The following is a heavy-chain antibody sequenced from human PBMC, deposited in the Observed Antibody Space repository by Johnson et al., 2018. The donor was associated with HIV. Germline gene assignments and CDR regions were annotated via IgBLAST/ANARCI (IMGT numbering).Heavy chain of an antibody. D-gene: IGHD6-13*01. CDR3: AREWIGHSSSWFRYAFDI. CDR2: ISYDGSNK. CDR1: GFTFSSYD. V-gene: IGHV3-30*03. J-gene: IGHJ3*02. Sequence: QVQLVESGGGVVQPGRSLRLSCAASGFTFSSYDMHWVRQAPGKGLEWVAVISYDGSNKYYADSVKGRFTISRDNSKNTLYLQMNSLRAEDTAVYYCAREWIGHSSSWFRYAFDIWGQGTMVTVSS.